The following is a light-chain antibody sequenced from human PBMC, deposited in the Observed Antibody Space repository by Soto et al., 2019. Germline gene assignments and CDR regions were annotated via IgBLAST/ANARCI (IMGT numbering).Light chain of an antibody. J-gene: IGKJ5*01. V-gene: IGKV3-11*01. Sequence: EIVLTQSPATLSLSPGERATLSCRTSQSVSSYFAWYQQKPGRAPRLLIYDASNRATCIPARFIGSGSGTDFTLTISSLEPEDFAVYYCQQRSNWPITFGQGTRLEIK. CDR3: QQRSNWPIT. CDR2: DAS. CDR1: QSVSSY.